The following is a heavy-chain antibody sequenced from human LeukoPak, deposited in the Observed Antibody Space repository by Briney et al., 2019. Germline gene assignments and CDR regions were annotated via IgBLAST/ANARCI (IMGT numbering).Heavy chain of an antibody. CDR2: ISWNSGSI. CDR3: AKDIRKDYYDSRGLFDY. V-gene: IGHV3-9*03. J-gene: IGHJ4*02. D-gene: IGHD3-22*01. CDR1: GFTFDDYA. Sequence: GGSLRLSCAASGFTFDDYAMHWVRQAPGKGLEWVSGISWNSGSIGYADSVKGRFTISRDNAKNSLYLQMNSLRAGDMALYYCAKDIRKDYYDSRGLFDYWGQGTLVTVSS.